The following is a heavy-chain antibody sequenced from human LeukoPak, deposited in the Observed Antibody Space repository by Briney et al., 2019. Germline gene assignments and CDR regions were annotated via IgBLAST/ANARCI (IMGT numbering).Heavy chain of an antibody. V-gene: IGHV3-48*02. D-gene: IGHD2-8*01. J-gene: IGHJ6*02. CDR3: ARDGLGVMDV. Sequence: PGGCLRLSCAASGFTFSNYNMNWVRPAPGKGLEWVSYISSGSSTINYADSVKGRFTISRDNGKNSLYLQKNSLRDEDTAVYYCARDGLGVMDVWGQGTTVTVSS. CDR1: GFTFSNYN. CDR2: ISSGSSTI.